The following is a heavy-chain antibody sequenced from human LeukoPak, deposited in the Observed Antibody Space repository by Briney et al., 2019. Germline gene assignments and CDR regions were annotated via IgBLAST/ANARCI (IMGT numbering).Heavy chain of an antibody. CDR3: TRGPIPLWLYYGMDV. J-gene: IGHJ6*02. V-gene: IGHV3-49*04. Sequence: GGSLRLSCTASGFTFGDHAMSWVRQAPGQGLEWVSFIRSKAYGGTTEYAASVKGRFTISRDDSKSIAYLQMNSLKTEDTAVYYCTRGPIPLWLYYGMDVWGQGTTVTVSS. CDR1: GFTFGDHA. D-gene: IGHD5-18*01. CDR2: IRSKAYGGTT.